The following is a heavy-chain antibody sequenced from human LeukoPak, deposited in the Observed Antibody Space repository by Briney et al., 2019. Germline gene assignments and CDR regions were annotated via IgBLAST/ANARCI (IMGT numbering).Heavy chain of an antibody. CDR3: ARGLRDGYSHGY. CDR1: GGSFSGYY. D-gene: IGHD5-24*01. V-gene: IGHV4-34*01. CDR2: INHSGST. J-gene: IGHJ4*02. Sequence: SETLSLTCAVYGGSFSGYYWSWIRQPPGKGLEWIGEINHSGSTNYNPSLKSRVTISVDTSKNQFSLKLSSVTAAATAVYYCARGLRDGYSHGYWDQGTLVIVSS.